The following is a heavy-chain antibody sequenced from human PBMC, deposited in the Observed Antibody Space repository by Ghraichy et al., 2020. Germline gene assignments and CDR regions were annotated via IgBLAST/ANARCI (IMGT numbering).Heavy chain of an antibody. J-gene: IGHJ4*02. Sequence: GGSLRLSCAASGFTFSFYHMNWVRQAPGKGLEWVSYISSGGDTIYYADSVKGRFSISRDNAKNSLYLQINSLRAEDTALYYCAGQTAMGKPYDYWGQGTLVTVSS. CDR2: ISSGGDTI. D-gene: IGHD5-18*01. V-gene: IGHV3-48*03. CDR1: GFTFSFYH. CDR3: AGQTAMGKPYDY.